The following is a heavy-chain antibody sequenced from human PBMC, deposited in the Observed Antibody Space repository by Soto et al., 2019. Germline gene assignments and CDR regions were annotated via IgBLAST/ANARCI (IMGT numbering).Heavy chain of an antibody. CDR3: ARGCSGGSCYTAPPGWFDP. CDR2: IIPIFGTA. J-gene: IGHJ5*02. Sequence: SVKFSCKASGCTFSSDAISWVRQAPGQGLDWMGGIIPIFGTANYAQKFQGRVTITADESTSTAYMELSSLRSEDTAVYYCARGCSGGSCYTAPPGWFDPWGQGTLVTVSS. V-gene: IGHV1-69*13. D-gene: IGHD2-15*01. CDR1: GCTFSSDA.